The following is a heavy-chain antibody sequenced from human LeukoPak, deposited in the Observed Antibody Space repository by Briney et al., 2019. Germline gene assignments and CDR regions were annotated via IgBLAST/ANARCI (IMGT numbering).Heavy chain of an antibody. CDR1: GGSISSYY. CDR2: IYYSGST. Sequence: SETLSLTCTVSGGSISSYYWSWIRQPPGKGLEWIGYIYYSGSTNYNPSLKSRITISVDTSKNQFSLKLSSVTAADTAVYYCASLEVVPPTRVFDIWAKGQWSPSLQ. V-gene: IGHV4-59*08. D-gene: IGHD2-21*02. CDR3: ASLEVVPPTRVFDI. J-gene: IGHJ3*02.